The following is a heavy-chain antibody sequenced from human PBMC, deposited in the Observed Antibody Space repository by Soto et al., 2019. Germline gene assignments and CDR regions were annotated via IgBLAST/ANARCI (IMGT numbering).Heavy chain of an antibody. CDR1: GYTFTSYD. D-gene: IGHD4-17*01. CDR2: MNPNSGNT. J-gene: IGHJ4*02. Sequence: ASVKVSCKASGYTFTSYDINWVRQATGQGLEWMGWMNPNSGNTGYAQKFQGRVTMTRNTSISTAYMELSSLRSEDTAVYYCARGRTVTTLGNFDYWGQGTLVTVSS. CDR3: ARGRTVTTLGNFDY. V-gene: IGHV1-8*01.